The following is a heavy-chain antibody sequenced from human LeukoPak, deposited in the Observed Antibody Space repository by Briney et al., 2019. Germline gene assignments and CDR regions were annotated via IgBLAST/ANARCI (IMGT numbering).Heavy chain of an antibody. CDR3: ARVSIAVAAGDY. J-gene: IGHJ4*02. Sequence: GGSLRLSCAASGFTFSNYGMHWVRQAPGKGLEWVVVISHDGSNNNYADSVKGRFTISRDNSKNTLYLQMNSLRPEDTAVYYCARVSIAVAAGDYWGQGTLVTVSS. D-gene: IGHD6-19*01. CDR1: GFTFSNYG. V-gene: IGHV3-30*03. CDR2: ISHDGSNN.